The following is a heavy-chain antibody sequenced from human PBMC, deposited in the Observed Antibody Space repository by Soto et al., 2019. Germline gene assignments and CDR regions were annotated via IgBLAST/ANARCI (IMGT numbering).Heavy chain of an antibody. CDR1: GFTFSIYN. J-gene: IGHJ4*02. CDR2: ITGSGDYT. CDR3: ARRITSSFDY. V-gene: IGHV3-23*01. D-gene: IGHD1-20*01. Sequence: EVQLLESGGGLVQPGGSLRLSCVASGFTFSIYNMNWVRQAPGKGLEWVSVITGSGDYTNYADSVKGRCTISRDNSKNTLYLQMNSLSAEDTAVYFCARRITSSFDYWGQGTLVTVSS.